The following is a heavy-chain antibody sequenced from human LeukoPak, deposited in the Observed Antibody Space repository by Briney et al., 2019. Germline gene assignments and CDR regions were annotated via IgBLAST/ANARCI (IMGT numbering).Heavy chain of an antibody. CDR3: ARERRGEWELPY. D-gene: IGHD1-26*01. V-gene: IGHV1-2*06. J-gene: IGHJ4*02. CDR1: GCTFTGYY. CDR2: INPNSGGT. Sequence: ASVKVSCKASGCTFTGYYMHWVRQASGQGLEWMGRINPNSGGTNYAQKFQGRVTMTRDTSISTAYMELSRLRSDDTAVYYCARERRGEWELPYWGQGTLVTVSS.